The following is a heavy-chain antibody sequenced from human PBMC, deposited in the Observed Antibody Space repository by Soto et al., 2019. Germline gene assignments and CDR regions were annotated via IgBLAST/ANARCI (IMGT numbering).Heavy chain of an antibody. CDR1: GGSISSSSYY. CDR3: ARGLISGYYLYDAFDI. Sequence: SETLSLTCTVSGGSISSSSYYWGWIRQPPGKGLEWIGSIYYSGSTYYNPSLKSRVTISVDTSKNQFSLKLSSVTAADTAVYNCARGLISGYYLYDAFDIWGQGTMVT. D-gene: IGHD3-22*01. V-gene: IGHV4-39*01. J-gene: IGHJ3*02. CDR2: IYYSGST.